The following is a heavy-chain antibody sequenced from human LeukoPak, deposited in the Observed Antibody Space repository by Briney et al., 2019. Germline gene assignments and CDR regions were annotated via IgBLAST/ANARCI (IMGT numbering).Heavy chain of an antibody. V-gene: IGHV1-2*04. J-gene: IGHJ5*02. CDR1: GYTFTGYY. D-gene: IGHD4-17*01. CDR3: ARDGGVDYGDSIWFDP. CDR2: INPNSGGT. Sequence: VASVKVSCKASGYTFTGYYMHWVRQAPGQGLEWMGWINPNSGGTNYAQKFQGWVTMTRDTSISTAYMELSRPRSDDTAVYYCARDGGVDYGDSIWFDPWGQGTLVTVSS.